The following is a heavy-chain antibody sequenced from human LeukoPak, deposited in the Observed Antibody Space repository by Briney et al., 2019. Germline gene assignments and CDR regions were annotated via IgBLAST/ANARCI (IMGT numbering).Heavy chain of an antibody. J-gene: IGHJ4*02. D-gene: IGHD6-13*01. V-gene: IGHV4-38-2*02. CDR2: IYHSGST. CDR1: GYSISSGYY. Sequence: SETLSLTCTVSGYSISSGYYWGWIRQPPGKGLEWIGSIYHSGSTYYNPSLQSRVTISVDTSKNQFSLKLSSVTAADTAVYYCARNLIPEQLVLNFWGQGTLVTVSS. CDR3: ARNLIPEQLVLNF.